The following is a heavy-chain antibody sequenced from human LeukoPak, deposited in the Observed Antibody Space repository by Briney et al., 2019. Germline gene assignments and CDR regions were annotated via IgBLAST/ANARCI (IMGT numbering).Heavy chain of an antibody. V-gene: IGHV1-69*13. CDR2: IIPIFGTA. D-gene: IGHD2-15*01. CDR3: AREAVGEYCSGGSCYSFRHPFDY. CDR1: GYTFTGYY. J-gene: IGHJ4*02. Sequence: GASVKVSCKASGYTFTGYYMHWVRQAPGQGLEWMGGIIPIFGTANYAQKFQGRVTITADESTSTAYMELSSLRSEDTAVYYCAREAVGEYCSGGSCYSFRHPFDYWGQGTLVTVSS.